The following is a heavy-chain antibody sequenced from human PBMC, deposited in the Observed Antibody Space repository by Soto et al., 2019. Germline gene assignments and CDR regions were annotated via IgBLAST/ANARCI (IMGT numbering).Heavy chain of an antibody. J-gene: IGHJ6*02. CDR1: GFTFSSYW. CDR2: INSDGSST. Sequence: GGSLRLSCAASGFTFSSYWMHWVRQAPGKGLVWVSRINSDGSSTSYADSVKGRFTISRDSAKNTLYLQMNSLRAEDTAVYYCARDIYELPIPGYYYGMDVWGQGTTVTVSS. CDR3: ARDIYELPIPGYYYGMDV. D-gene: IGHD2-2*01. V-gene: IGHV3-74*01.